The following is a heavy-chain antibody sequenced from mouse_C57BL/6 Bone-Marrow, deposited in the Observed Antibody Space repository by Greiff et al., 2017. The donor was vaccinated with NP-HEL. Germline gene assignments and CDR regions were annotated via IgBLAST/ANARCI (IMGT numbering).Heavy chain of an antibody. V-gene: IGHV1-26*01. Sequence: VQLQQSGPELVKPGASVKISCKASGYTFTDYYMNWVKQSHGKSLEWIGDINPNNGGTSYNQKFKGKATLTVDKSSSTAYMELRSLTSEDSAVYYCARWSLIYPQSWFAYWGQGTLVTVSA. J-gene: IGHJ3*01. CDR2: INPNNGGT. D-gene: IGHD2-1*01. CDR3: ARWSLIYPQSWFAY. CDR1: GYTFTDYY.